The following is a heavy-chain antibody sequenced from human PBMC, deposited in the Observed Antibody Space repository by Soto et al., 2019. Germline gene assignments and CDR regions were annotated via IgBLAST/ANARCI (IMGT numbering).Heavy chain of an antibody. Sequence: EVQVLESGGGLVQPGGSLRLSCAASGFTFSRYGMNWVRQAPGKGLEWVSGIRSDGDTTYNADSVKGRFTVSRDTSKNTVYLQMNSLRAEDPAIYYCAKGKGVGATPDGANCWGQGTLVTVSS. CDR3: AKGKGVGATPDGANC. J-gene: IGHJ4*02. CDR2: IRSDGDTT. CDR1: GFTFSRYG. D-gene: IGHD1-26*01. V-gene: IGHV3-23*01.